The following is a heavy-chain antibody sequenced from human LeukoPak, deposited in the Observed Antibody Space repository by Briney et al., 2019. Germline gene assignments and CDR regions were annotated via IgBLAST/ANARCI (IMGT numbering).Heavy chain of an antibody. CDR1: GFIFSNYA. J-gene: IGHJ4*02. CDR3: ARVVGGAPDY. D-gene: IGHD3-16*01. V-gene: IGHV4-39*07. Sequence: PGGSLRLSCAASGFIFSNYAMSWVRQAPGKGLEWIGSIYYSGSTYNNRSLKRRLTISIDTSKNQFSLKLSSVTAADTAVYYCARVVGGAPDYWGQGTLVTISS. CDR2: IYYSGST.